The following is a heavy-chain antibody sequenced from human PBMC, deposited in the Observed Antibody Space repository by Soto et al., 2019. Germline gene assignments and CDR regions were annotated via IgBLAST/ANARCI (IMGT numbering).Heavy chain of an antibody. CDR3: VRVGGSGWTLDF. D-gene: IGHD6-25*01. CDR2: INVGNGDT. CDR1: GYTFSSYY. V-gene: IGHV1-3*01. Sequence: ASVKVSCKASGYTFSSYYMHWVRQAPGQRLEWMGWINVGNGDTKSSQNLQGRVTITRDTSASTVYMELSSLRSEDTAVYYCVRVGGSGWTLDFWGQGTLVTVSS. J-gene: IGHJ4*02.